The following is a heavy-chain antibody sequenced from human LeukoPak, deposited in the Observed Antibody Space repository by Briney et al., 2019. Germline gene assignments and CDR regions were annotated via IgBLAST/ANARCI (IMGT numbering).Heavy chain of an antibody. CDR1: GFSLSSYG. D-gene: IGHD6-13*01. Sequence: PGGSLRLSCAASGFSLSSYGMHWVRQAPGKGLEWVAVTWYDGSNKYYADSVKGRFTISRDNSKNTLYLQMNSLRAEDTAVYYCARVMGSSSWYYFDYWGQGTLVTVSS. V-gene: IGHV3-33*01. J-gene: IGHJ4*02. CDR3: ARVMGSSSWYYFDY. CDR2: TWYDGSNK.